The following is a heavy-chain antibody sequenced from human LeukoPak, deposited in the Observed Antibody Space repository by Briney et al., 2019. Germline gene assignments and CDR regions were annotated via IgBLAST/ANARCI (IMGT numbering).Heavy chain of an antibody. CDR2: IKSKTNGETT. V-gene: IGHV3-15*01. CDR3: TSDDPVNRS. CDR1: GFAFSNAW. Sequence: GGSLRLSCAASGFAFSNAWMSWVRQAPGKGLEWVGRIKSKTNGETTDYAAPLKGRFTISRDDSKNTLFLQVNTLKTEDTAMYYCTSDDPVNRSWGQGTLVTVSS. J-gene: IGHJ4*02.